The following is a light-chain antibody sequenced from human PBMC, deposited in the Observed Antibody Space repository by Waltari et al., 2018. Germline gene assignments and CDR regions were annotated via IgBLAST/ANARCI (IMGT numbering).Light chain of an antibody. CDR3: CSYASSSPRLI. Sequence: QSALTQPASVSGSLGQSISISCRGTYRTFRSFALVSWYHQRPGEAPKLLIYEVLKRPSGISNRFSGSKSGNAASLTISALQPEDEGTYYCCSYASSSPRLIFGGGTELSVL. CDR1: YRTFRSFAL. J-gene: IGLJ2*01. CDR2: EVL. V-gene: IGLV2-23*02.